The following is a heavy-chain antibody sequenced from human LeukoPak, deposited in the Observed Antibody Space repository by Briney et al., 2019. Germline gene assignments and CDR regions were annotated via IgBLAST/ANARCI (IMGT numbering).Heavy chain of an antibody. CDR1: EFTLSSYS. Sequence: GRSLRLSCSASEFTLSSYSMHWVRQAPGRGLEWAAVLSSVGGQRYYADSVKGRFTISADNAKNTVYLQMDSLGDDDTAVYYCGRDVHDAAADHWGQGTLVTVSS. CDR3: GRDVHDAAADH. V-gene: IGHV3-30*04. CDR2: LSSVGGQR. D-gene: IGHD6-13*01. J-gene: IGHJ4*02.